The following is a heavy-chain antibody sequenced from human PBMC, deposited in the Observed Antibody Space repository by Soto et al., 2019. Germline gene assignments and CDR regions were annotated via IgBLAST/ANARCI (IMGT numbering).Heavy chain of an antibody. CDR1: GGTFSRHA. V-gene: IGHV1-69*01. CDR3: ARGWGYDSNDYYYAY. Sequence: QVQLVQSGAEVRKPGSSVKVSCKASGGTFSRHAISWVRQAPGQGLEWMGGIIPIIGTATHAQKFQGRVTSIADESTSTVYMELSSLRSEDTAMYYCARGWGYDSNDYYYAYWGQGTLVIVSS. J-gene: IGHJ4*02. D-gene: IGHD3-22*01. CDR2: IIPIIGTA.